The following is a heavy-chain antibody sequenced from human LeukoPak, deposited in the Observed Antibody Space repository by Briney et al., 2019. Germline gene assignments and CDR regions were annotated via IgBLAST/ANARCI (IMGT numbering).Heavy chain of an antibody. J-gene: IGHJ4*02. V-gene: IGHV1-2*06. CDR1: GYTITGYY. CDR3: ASESTFDYLDS. Sequence: ASVTVSCKASGYTITGYYMNWVRQAPGQGLEWMGRINPSTGGTNYAQKFQGRVTMTRDTSINTAYMEVTRLTSDDTAVYFCASESTFDYLDSWGQGTLVTVSS. CDR2: INPSTGGT. D-gene: IGHD3-3*02.